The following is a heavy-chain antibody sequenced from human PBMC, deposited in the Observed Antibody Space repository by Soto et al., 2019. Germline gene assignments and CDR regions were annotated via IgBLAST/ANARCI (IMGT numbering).Heavy chain of an antibody. CDR1: GGSFSGYY. CDR2: INHSGST. CDR3: ARSYSGFFDN. V-gene: IGHV4-34*01. Sequence: PSETLSLTCAVYGGSFSGYYWTWIRQPPGKGLEWIGEINHSGSTNYNPSLKSRVTISVDTSKNQFSLKLSSVTAADTAVYYCARSYSGFFDNWGQGTLVTVSS. J-gene: IGHJ4*02. D-gene: IGHD3-10*01.